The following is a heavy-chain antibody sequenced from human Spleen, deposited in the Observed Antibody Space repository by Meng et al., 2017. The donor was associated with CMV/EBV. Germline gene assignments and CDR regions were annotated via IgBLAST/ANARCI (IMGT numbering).Heavy chain of an antibody. V-gene: IGHV1-46*01. CDR2: INPSGGSS. Sequence: ASVQVSCKASGYTFISYYIHWVRQAPGQGLEWMGIINPSGGSSTYAQKFQGRVTMTRDTSTSTVYMELSSLSSEDTAVYFCARGFLRIAATGLGNWGLGTLVTVSS. D-gene: IGHD6-13*01. CDR1: GYTFISYY. CDR3: ARGFLRIAATGLGN. J-gene: IGHJ4*02.